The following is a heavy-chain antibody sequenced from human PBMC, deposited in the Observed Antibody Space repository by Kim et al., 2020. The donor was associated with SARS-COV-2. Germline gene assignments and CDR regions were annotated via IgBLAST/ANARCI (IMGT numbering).Heavy chain of an antibody. CDR3: ARGDEYSSSSGLDY. V-gene: IGHV5-51*01. Sequence: SPSFQGQVTISADKSISTAYLQWSSLKASDTAMYYCARGDEYSSSSGLDYWGQGTLVTVSS. J-gene: IGHJ4*02. D-gene: IGHD6-6*01.